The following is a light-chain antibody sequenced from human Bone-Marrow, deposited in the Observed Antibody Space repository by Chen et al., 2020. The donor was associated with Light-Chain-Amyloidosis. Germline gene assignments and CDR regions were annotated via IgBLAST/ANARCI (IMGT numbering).Light chain of an antibody. Sequence: DIVMTQSPDSLAVSLGERATINCKSSQSVLYSSNNKNYLAWYQQKPGQPPKLLIYWASTRESGVPDRFSGSGSGTDFTLTISSLQAEDVAVYYCQQYYSTPRRTFGQGIKVEIK. CDR1: QSVLYSSNNKNY. CDR2: WAS. CDR3: QQYYSTPRRT. J-gene: IGKJ1*01. V-gene: IGKV4-1*01.